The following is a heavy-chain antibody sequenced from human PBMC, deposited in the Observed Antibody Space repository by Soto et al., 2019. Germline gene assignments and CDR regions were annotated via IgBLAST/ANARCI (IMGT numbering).Heavy chain of an antibody. Sequence: SETLSLTCTVSGGSVTNSSYYCCCIRQSPWKGLEWIGSVYYRGRSYSKSSVKSRVTISVDTSKNRFSLSLNSVTASDTAVYFCVSQRTTVPTQAYFDYWGPGALVTVSS. D-gene: IGHD4-17*01. CDR2: VYYRGRS. CDR3: VSQRTTVPTQAYFDY. V-gene: IGHV4-39*01. J-gene: IGHJ4*02. CDR1: GGSVTNSSYY.